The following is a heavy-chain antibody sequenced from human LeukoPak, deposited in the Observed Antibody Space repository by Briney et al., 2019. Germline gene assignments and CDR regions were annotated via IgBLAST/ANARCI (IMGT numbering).Heavy chain of an antibody. J-gene: IGHJ4*02. CDR1: GDRVSSNSAA. CDR2: TYYRSDWYS. Sequence: SQTLSLTCAISGDRVSSNSAAWNWIRPSPSRGLEWLGRTYYRSDWYSDYAVSVESRITINADTSKNQFSLQLNSATPEDTALYYCAREQGYFDYWGQGTLVTVSS. V-gene: IGHV6-1*01. CDR3: AREQGYFDY.